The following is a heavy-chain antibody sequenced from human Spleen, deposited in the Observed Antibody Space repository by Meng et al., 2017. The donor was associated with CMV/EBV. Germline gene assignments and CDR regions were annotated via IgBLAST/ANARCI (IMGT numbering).Heavy chain of an antibody. J-gene: IGHJ4*02. D-gene: IGHD2-15*01. CDR3: ARHFCSGGICLDQ. CDR2: INSDGSVK. CDR1: GFSLEDYA. V-gene: IGHV3-7*01. Sequence: GGSLRLSCAASGFSLEDYAMSWVRQAPGKGLEWVATINSDGSVKYSLDSVKGRFTISRDNAKDSLYLQMETLRVEDTAIYYCARHFCSGGICLDQWGQGTLVTVSS.